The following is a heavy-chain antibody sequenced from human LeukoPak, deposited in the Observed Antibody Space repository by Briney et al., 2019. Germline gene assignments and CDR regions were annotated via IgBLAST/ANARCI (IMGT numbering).Heavy chain of an antibody. D-gene: IGHD1-26*01. V-gene: IGHV3-23*01. CDR2: ISGGGDST. J-gene: IGHJ4*02. CDR3: AKESGSYYGNFDY. CDR1: GFTFSTYA. Sequence: PGGSLRLSCAASGFTFSTYAMSWVRQAPGKGREWVSAISGGGDSTSYADSVKGRFTISRDNSKNTLYLQMNSLRAEGPAIYYCAKESGSYYGNFDYWGQGTLVTVSS.